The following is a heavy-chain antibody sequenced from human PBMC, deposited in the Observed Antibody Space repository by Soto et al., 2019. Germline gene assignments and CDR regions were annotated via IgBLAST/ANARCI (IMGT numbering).Heavy chain of an antibody. Sequence: PGGSLRLSCAASGFTFSNAWMNWVRQAPGKGLEWVGRIKSKTDGGTTDYAAPVKGRFTISRDDSKNTLYLQMNSLKTEDTAVYYCTTLFGRQYYDFWSGYSRENWFDPWGQGTLVTVSS. V-gene: IGHV3-15*07. J-gene: IGHJ5*02. CDR2: IKSKTDGGTT. CDR1: GFTFSNAW. D-gene: IGHD3-3*01. CDR3: TTLFGRQYYDFWSGYSRENWFDP.